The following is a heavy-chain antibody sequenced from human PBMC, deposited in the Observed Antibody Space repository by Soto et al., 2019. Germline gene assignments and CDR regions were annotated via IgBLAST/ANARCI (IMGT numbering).Heavy chain of an antibody. CDR1: GYSISSSNW. J-gene: IGHJ4*02. Sequence: SETLSLTCAVSGYSISSSNWWVWIRQPPGKGLEWIGYIYYSGTTYYNPSLKSRVTMSVDTSKNQFSLKLTSVTAVDTAVYYYARSEIQGPNDYWGQGTLVTVSS. CDR3: ARSEIQGPNDY. CDR2: IYYSGTT. V-gene: IGHV4-28*01.